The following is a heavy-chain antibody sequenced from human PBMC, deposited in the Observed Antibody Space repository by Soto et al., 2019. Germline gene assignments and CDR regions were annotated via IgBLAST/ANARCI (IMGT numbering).Heavy chain of an antibody. D-gene: IGHD2-15*01. CDR1: GFTFSSYW. CDR2: IKGDGSEK. CDR3: VRDYSGY. V-gene: IGHV3-7*04. J-gene: IGHJ4*02. Sequence: EVQLVESGGGLVQPGGSLRLSCAASGFTFSSYWMSWVRQAPGKGLEWVANIKGDGSEKNYVDSVKGRFTISRDNDKNSLDLQMNSLRAEDTAVYYCVRDYSGYWGQGTLVTVSS.